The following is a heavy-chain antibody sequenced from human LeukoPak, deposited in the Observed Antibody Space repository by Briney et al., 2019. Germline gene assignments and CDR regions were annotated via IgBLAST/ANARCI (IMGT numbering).Heavy chain of an antibody. CDR1: GFTVSDNY. V-gene: IGHV3-66*01. J-gene: IGHJ4*02. D-gene: IGHD6-13*01. CDR3: ARERDGRWFDY. CDR2: IYSGGST. Sequence: AGGTLRLSCAASGFTVSDNYMSWVRQAPGKGLEWVSVIYSGGSTYYADSVKGRFTISRDNSKNTLYLQMNSLRAEDTAVYYCARERDGRWFDYWGQGTLVIVSS.